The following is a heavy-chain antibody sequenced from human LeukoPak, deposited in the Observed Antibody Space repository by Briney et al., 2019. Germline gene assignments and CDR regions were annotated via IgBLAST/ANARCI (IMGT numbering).Heavy chain of an antibody. Sequence: SETLSLTCTVSGGSISTYYWSWIRQPPGKGLEWIAYIYYTGATNYNPSLKSRVTISVDTSKNQLSLNLSSVTAADTAVYYCAREVAAAGTPRFDYWGQGILVTVSS. CDR2: IYYTGAT. CDR1: GGSISTYY. V-gene: IGHV4-59*12. J-gene: IGHJ4*02. CDR3: AREVAAAGTPRFDY. D-gene: IGHD6-13*01.